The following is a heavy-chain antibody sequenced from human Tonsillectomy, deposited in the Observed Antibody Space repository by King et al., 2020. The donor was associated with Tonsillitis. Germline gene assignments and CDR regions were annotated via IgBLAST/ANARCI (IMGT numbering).Heavy chain of an antibody. J-gene: IGHJ5*02. CDR2: IYTSGST. V-gene: IGHV4-4*07. D-gene: IGHD3-3*01. CDR1: GGSISSYY. Sequence: QVQLQESGPGLVKPSETLSLTCTVSGGSISSYYWSWIRQPAGKGLEWIGRIYTSGSTNYNPSLKSRVTMSVDTSKNQFSLKLSSVTAADTAVYYCASSSTIFGVAREWFDPWGQGTLVTVSS. CDR3: ASSSTIFGVAREWFDP.